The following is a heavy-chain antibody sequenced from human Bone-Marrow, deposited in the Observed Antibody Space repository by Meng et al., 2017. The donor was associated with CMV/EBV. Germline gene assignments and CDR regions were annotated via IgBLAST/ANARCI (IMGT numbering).Heavy chain of an antibody. CDR3: ARVLVGYYYGMDV. CDR1: GGTFSSYT. CDR2: IIPILGIA. J-gene: IGHJ6*02. Sequence: SVKVSCKASGGTFSSYTISWVRQAPGQGLEWMGRIIPILGIANYAQKFQGRVTITADKSTSTAYMELSSLRSEDTAVYYCARVLVGYYYGMDVWGQGTTVTLSS. V-gene: IGHV1-69*02.